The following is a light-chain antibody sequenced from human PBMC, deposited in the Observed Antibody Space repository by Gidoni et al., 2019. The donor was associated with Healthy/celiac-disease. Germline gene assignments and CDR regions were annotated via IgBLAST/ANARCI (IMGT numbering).Light chain of an antibody. CDR1: QSISSD. CDR3: QQSYSTPPIT. Sequence: DIQLTQSPSSLSASVGDRVTITCRASQSISSDLTWYQQKPGKAPKLLIYAASSLQSGVPSRFSGSGSGTDFTLTISSLQPEDFATYYCQQSYSTPPITFGQXTRLEIK. V-gene: IGKV1-39*01. CDR2: AAS. J-gene: IGKJ5*01.